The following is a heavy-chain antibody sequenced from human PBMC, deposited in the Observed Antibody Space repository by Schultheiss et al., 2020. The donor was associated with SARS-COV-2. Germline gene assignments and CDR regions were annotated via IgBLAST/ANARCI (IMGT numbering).Heavy chain of an antibody. V-gene: IGHV4-34*01. CDR2: INHSGST. CDR1: GGSISSYY. J-gene: IGHJ3*02. D-gene: IGHD3-22*01. CDR3: AALGYYDSSGPDLDAFDI. Sequence: SETLSLTCTVSGGSISSYYWSWIRQPPGKGLEWIGEINHSGSTNYNPSLKSRVTISVDTSKNQFSLKLSSVTAADTAVYYCAALGYYDSSGPDLDAFDIWGQGTMVTVSS.